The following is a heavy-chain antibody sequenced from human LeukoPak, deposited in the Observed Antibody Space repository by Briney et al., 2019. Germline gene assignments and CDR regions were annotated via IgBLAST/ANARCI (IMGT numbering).Heavy chain of an antibody. D-gene: IGHD1-20*01. CDR3: ASSRFITGGGGY. CDR2: ISSSSYI. V-gene: IGHV3-21*01. J-gene: IGHJ4*02. Sequence: GGSLRLSCAASGFTFSSYSMNWVRQAPGKGLEWVSSISSSSYIYYADSVKGRFTISRDNAKISLYLQMNSLRAEDTAVYYCASSRFITGGGGYWGQGTLVTVSS. CDR1: GFTFSSYS.